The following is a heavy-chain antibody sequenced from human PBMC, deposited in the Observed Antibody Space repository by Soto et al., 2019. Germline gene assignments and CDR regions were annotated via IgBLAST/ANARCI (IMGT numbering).Heavy chain of an antibody. D-gene: IGHD2-8*01. CDR3: ARFKGYCTNGVCSWGYFDY. CDR2: ISAYNGNT. J-gene: IGHJ4*02. Sequence: ASVNVSCKAFGYTFTSYGISWVRHAPGQGLGWMGWISAYNGNTNYAQKIQGRVTMTTDTSTSTAYMELRSLRSDDTAVYYCARFKGYCTNGVCSWGYFDYWGQGTLVTVSS. V-gene: IGHV1-18*04. CDR1: GYTFTSYG.